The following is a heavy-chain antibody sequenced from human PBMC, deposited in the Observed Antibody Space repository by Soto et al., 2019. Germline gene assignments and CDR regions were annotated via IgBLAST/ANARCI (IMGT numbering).Heavy chain of an antibody. J-gene: IGHJ5*02. CDR2: INHSGST. V-gene: IGHV4-34*01. CDR1: GGSFSGYY. CDR3: ARADSGYDRRWFDP. Sequence: QVQLQQWGAGLLKPSETLSLTCAVYGGSFSGYYWSWIRQPPGKGLEWIGEINHSGSTNYNPSLKTRVTISVDTSKNQFSLKLSSVTAADTAVYYCARADSGYDRRWFDPWGQGTLVTVSS. D-gene: IGHD5-12*01.